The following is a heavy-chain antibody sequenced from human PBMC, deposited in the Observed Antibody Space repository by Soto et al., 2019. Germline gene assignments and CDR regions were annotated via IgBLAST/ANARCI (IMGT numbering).Heavy chain of an antibody. V-gene: IGHV4-34*01. Sequence: SETLSLTCAGYGGSFSGYYWSWIRQPPGKGLEWIGEINHSGSTNYNPSLKSRVTISVDTSKNQFSLKLSSVTAADTAVYYCARDLKGITVTKTGYYFDYWGQGTLVTVSS. D-gene: IGHD4-17*01. CDR3: ARDLKGITVTKTGYYFDY. J-gene: IGHJ4*02. CDR2: INHSGST. CDR1: GGSFSGYY.